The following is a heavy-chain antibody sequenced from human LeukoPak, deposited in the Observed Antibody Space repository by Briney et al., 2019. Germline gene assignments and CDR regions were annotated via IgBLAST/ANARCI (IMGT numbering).Heavy chain of an antibody. J-gene: IGHJ5*02. CDR2: VTGGATDT. Sequence: GGSLRLSCAASGFIFSNYAMTWVRQAPGRGLEWVSTVTGGATDTYYADSVKGRFAISRDNSRNTLYLQMNSLRVEDTAVYYCASRGTTGSWGQGTLVTVSS. V-gene: IGHV3-23*01. CDR1: GFIFSNYA. D-gene: IGHD1-1*01. CDR3: ASRGTTGS.